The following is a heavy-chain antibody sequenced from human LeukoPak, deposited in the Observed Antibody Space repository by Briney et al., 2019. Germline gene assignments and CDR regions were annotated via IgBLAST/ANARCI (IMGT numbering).Heavy chain of an antibody. V-gene: IGHV4-59*01. Sequence: SETLSLTCTVSGGSISSYYWSWIRQPPGKGLEWIGYIYYSGSANYNPSLKSRVTISVDTSKNQFSLKLSPVTAADTAVYYCARGAPRDYIWGSYRYGWFDPWGQGTLVTVSS. D-gene: IGHD3-16*02. J-gene: IGHJ5*02. CDR2: IYYSGSA. CDR1: GGSISSYY. CDR3: ARGAPRDYIWGSYRYGWFDP.